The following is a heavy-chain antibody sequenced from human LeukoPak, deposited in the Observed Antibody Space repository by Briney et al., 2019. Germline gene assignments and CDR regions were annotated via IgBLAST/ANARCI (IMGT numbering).Heavy chain of an antibody. V-gene: IGHV1-69*01. Sequence: ASVKVSCKASGGTFSSYAISWVRQAPGQGLEWMGGIIPIFGTANYAQKFQGRVTITADESTSTAYMELSSLRSEDTAVYYCARDRADYYDSSGYLYFDYWGQGTLVTVSS. D-gene: IGHD3-22*01. CDR1: GGTFSSYA. CDR3: ARDRADYYDSSGYLYFDY. J-gene: IGHJ4*02. CDR2: IIPIFGTA.